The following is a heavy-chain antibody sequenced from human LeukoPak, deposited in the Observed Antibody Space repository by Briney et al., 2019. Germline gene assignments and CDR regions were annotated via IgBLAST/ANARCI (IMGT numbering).Heavy chain of an antibody. J-gene: IGHJ4*02. CDR3: AREWFRYYDSSGYFDY. CDR2: IKPDGTEE. Sequence: GGSLRLSCAASGFTFSNAWMSWVRQAPGKGPEWVANIKPDGTEEHYVDSVKGRFTISRDNSKNMLYLQMNSLRAEDTAVYYCAREWFRYYDSSGYFDYWGQGTLVTVSS. D-gene: IGHD3-22*01. V-gene: IGHV3-7*01. CDR1: GFTFSNAW.